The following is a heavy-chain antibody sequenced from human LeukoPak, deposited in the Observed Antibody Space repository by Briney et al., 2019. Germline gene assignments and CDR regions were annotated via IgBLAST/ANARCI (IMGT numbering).Heavy chain of an antibody. Sequence: GGSLRLSCAASGFTFSSYWMTWVRQAPGKGLEWVANIKQDGSENYNVDSVKGRFTISRDNSKSSLYLQMNSLRAEDTAVYYCARAAHGDSAYDFWAEGTLVTVSS. CDR1: GFTFSSYW. V-gene: IGHV3-7*01. D-gene: IGHD4-17*01. CDR2: IKQDGSEN. J-gene: IGHJ4*02. CDR3: ARAAHGDSAYDF.